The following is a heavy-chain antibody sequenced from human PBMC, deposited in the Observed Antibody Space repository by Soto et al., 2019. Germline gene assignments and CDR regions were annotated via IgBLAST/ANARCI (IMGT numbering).Heavy chain of an antibody. J-gene: IGHJ6*02. D-gene: IGHD3-3*01. CDR2: IYYSGST. V-gene: IGHV4-30-4*01. CDR3: ARHGALEWLSADYYNYYGIDV. CDR1: GGSISSGDYY. Sequence: SETLSLTCTVSGGSISSGDYYWSWIRQPPGKGLEWIWYIYYSGSTYYNPSLKSRVTISVDTSKTQFSLTLSSVTAADTAVYYCARHGALEWLSADYYNYYGIDVWGQGTTVTVSS.